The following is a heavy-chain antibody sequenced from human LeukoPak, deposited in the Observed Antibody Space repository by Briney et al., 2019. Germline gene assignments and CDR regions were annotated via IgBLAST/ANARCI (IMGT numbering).Heavy chain of an antibody. D-gene: IGHD5-18*01. J-gene: IGHJ4*02. CDR2: INHSGST. CDR3: ARGQRYSYGYLDYFDY. Sequence: PSQTLSLTCTVSGGSISSGDYYWSWIRQPPGKGLEWIGEINHSGSTNYNPSLKSRVTISVDTSKNQFSLKLSSVTAADTAVYYCARGQRYSYGYLDYFDYWGQGTLVTVSS. CDR1: GGSISSGDYY. V-gene: IGHV4-30-4*08.